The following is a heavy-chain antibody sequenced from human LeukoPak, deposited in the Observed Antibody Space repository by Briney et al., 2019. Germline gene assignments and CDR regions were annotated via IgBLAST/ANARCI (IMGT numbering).Heavy chain of an antibody. CDR1: GASFSGYY. CDR2: INHSGGT. CDR3: ATDRYYGSGSYYKFDY. V-gene: IGHV4-34*01. Sequence: ETLSLTCGVSGASFSGYYWSWIRQPPGKGLEWIGEINHSGGTNYNPSLKSRATISVDTSKKQFSLNLRSVTAEDTAVYYCATDRYYGSGSYYKFDYWGQEPWSPSPQ. D-gene: IGHD3-10*01. J-gene: IGHJ4*01.